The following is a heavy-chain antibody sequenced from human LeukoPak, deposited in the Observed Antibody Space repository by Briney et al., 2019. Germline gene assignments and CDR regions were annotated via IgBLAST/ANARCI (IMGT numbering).Heavy chain of an antibody. CDR1: GGSISSYY. J-gene: IGHJ3*02. CDR2: IYYSGST. CDR3: ARGNYYDSSGYRSPAFDI. Sequence: SETLSLTCTVSGGSISSYYWSWIRQPPGKGLEWIGYIYYSGSTNYNPSLKSRVTISVDTSKNQFSLKLSSVTAADTAVYYCARGNYYDSSGYRSPAFDIWGQGTMVTVSS. D-gene: IGHD3-22*01. V-gene: IGHV4-59*12.